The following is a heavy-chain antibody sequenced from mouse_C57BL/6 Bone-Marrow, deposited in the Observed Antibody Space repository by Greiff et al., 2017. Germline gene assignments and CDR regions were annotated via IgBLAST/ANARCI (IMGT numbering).Heavy chain of an antibody. J-gene: IGHJ4*01. CDR1: GYTFTSYW. D-gene: IGHD1-1*01. V-gene: IGHV1-72*01. CDR2: IDPNSGGT. Sequence: QVQLQQPGAELVKPGASVKLSCKASGYTFTSYWMHWVKQRPGRGLEWIGRIDPNSGGTKYNEKFKSKATLTVDKPSSTAYMQLSSLTSEDSAVYYCAKRTVVPHYYAMDYWGQGTSVTVSS. CDR3: AKRTVVPHYYAMDY.